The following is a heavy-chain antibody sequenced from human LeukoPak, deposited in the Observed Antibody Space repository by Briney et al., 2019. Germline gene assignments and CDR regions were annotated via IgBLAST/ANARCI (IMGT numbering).Heavy chain of an antibody. CDR3: ARGLPLNYYDSSGPMDV. J-gene: IGHJ6*03. CDR1: GFTFSSYE. V-gene: IGHV3-48*03. CDR2: ISSSGSTI. Sequence: PGGSLRLSCAASGFTFSSYEMNWVRQAPGKGLEWVSYISSSGSTIYYADSVKGRFTISRDNAKNSLYLQMNSLRAEDTALYYCARGLPLNYYDSSGPMDVWGKGTTVTVSS. D-gene: IGHD3-22*01.